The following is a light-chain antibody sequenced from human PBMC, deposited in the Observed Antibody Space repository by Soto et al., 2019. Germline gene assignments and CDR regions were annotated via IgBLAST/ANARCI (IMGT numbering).Light chain of an antibody. CDR1: QSVTNN. V-gene: IGKV3-11*01. CDR2: DAS. CDR3: QQRSNWPIT. J-gene: IGKJ5*01. Sequence: EIVLTQSPGTLSLSPGERATLSCRASQSVTNNYLDWFQQKPGQAPRLLIYDASNRATGIPARFSGSGSGTDFTLTISSLEPEDFAIYYCQQRSNWPITFGQGTRLEIK.